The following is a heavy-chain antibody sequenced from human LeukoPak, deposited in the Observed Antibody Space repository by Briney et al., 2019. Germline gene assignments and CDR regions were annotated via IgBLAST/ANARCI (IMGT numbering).Heavy chain of an antibody. Sequence: SETLSLTCTVSGGSISSYYWSWIRQPPGKGLEWIGYIYYSGSTNYNPSLKSRVTISVDTSKNQFSLKLSSVTAADTAVYYCAGDNMELDYWGQGTLVTVSS. D-gene: IGHD4/OR15-4a*01. CDR3: AGDNMELDY. CDR2: IYYSGST. J-gene: IGHJ4*02. CDR1: GGSISSYY. V-gene: IGHV4-59*01.